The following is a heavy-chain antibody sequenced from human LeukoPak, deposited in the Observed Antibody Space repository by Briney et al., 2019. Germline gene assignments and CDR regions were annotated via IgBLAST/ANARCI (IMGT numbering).Heavy chain of an antibody. J-gene: IGHJ4*02. CDR2: IMEDGSVN. Sequence: PGGALRLSCVVSGFTFSNYWMTWVRQAPGKRLEWVANIMEDGSVNYSVASVKGRFTISRVNAKNSLYLQMNSLRAEDTAVYYCATYGITVAALDYGGQGTLGTVS. CDR3: ATYGITVAALDY. V-gene: IGHV3-7*05. CDR1: GFTFSNYW. D-gene: IGHD6-19*01.